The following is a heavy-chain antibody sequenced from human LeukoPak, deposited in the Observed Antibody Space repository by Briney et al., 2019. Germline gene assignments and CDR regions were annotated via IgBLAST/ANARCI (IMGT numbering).Heavy chain of an antibody. Sequence: PGGSLRLSCAAAGFTFSSYAMSWVRQAPGKGLEWVSAISGSGGSTYYADSVKGRFTISRDNPKNTLYLQMNSLRAEDTAVYYCAKGGYGGNFFDYWGQGTLVTVSS. V-gene: IGHV3-23*01. J-gene: IGHJ4*02. CDR2: ISGSGGST. D-gene: IGHD4-23*01. CDR3: AKGGYGGNFFDY. CDR1: GFTFSSYA.